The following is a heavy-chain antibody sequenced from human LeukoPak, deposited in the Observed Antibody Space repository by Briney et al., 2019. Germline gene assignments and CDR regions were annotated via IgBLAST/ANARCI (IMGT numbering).Heavy chain of an antibody. D-gene: IGHD6-19*01. J-gene: IGHJ6*02. CDR2: ISYDGSNK. V-gene: IGHV3-30-3*01. CDR3: ATERSSGWYVFYYGMDV. Sequence: GGSLRLSCAASGYTFNNYWMNWVRQAPGKGLEWVAVISYDGSNKYYADSVKGRFTISRDNSKNTLYLQMNSLRAEDTAVYYCATERSSGWYVFYYGMDVWGQGTTVTVSS. CDR1: GYTFNNYW.